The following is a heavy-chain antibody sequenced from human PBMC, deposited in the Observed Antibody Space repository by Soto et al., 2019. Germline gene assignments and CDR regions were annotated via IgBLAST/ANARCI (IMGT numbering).Heavy chain of an antibody. CDR3: ARDRAFTVRYDYYYGMDV. CDR1: GFTFSSYG. CDR2: IWYDGSNK. J-gene: IGHJ6*02. D-gene: IGHD4-17*01. V-gene: IGHV3-33*01. Sequence: GGSLRLSCAASGFTFSSYGMHWVRQAPGKGLEWVAVIWYDGSNKYYADSVKGRFTISRDNSKNTLYLQMNSLRAEDTAVYYCARDRAFTVRYDYYYGMDVWGQGTTVTVSS.